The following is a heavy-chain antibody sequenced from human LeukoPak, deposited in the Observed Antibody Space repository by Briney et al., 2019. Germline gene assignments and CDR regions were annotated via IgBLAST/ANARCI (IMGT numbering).Heavy chain of an antibody. D-gene: IGHD3-22*01. Sequence: GGSLRLSCAASGFTFSSYGMHWVRQAPGKGLEWVAGISYDGSNKYYADSVKGRFTISRDNSKKTMYLQMNSLRAEDTAVYYCAKDTDYYDSSGYYYFDYWGQGTLVTVSS. J-gene: IGHJ4*02. V-gene: IGHV3-30*18. CDR3: AKDTDYYDSSGYYYFDY. CDR2: ISYDGSNK. CDR1: GFTFSSYG.